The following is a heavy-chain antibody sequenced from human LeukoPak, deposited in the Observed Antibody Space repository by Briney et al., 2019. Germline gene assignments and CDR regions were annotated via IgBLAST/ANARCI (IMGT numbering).Heavy chain of an antibody. Sequence: GSLRLSCVASGFSFSSYSMSWVRQPPGKGLEWIGEINHSGSTNYNPSLKSRVTISVDTSKNQFSLKLSSVTAADTAVYYCARKIGWGIYYFDYWGQGTLVTVSS. CDR3: ARKIGWGIYYFDY. CDR2: INHSGST. CDR1: GFSFSSYS. V-gene: IGHV4-34*01. J-gene: IGHJ4*02. D-gene: IGHD7-27*01.